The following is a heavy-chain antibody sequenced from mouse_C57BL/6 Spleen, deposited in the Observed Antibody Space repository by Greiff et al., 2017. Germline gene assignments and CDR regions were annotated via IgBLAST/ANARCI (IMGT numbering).Heavy chain of an antibody. V-gene: IGHV5-4*01. J-gene: IGHJ4*01. D-gene: IGHD1-1*01. CDR1: GFTFSSYA. CDR3: AREGDGSRDYYAMDY. CDR2: ISDGGSYT. Sequence: VQLKESGGGLVKPGGSLKLSCAASGFTFSSYAMSWVRQTPEKRLEWVATISDGGSYTYYPDNVKGRFTISRDNAKNNLYLQMSHLKSEDTAMYYCAREGDGSRDYYAMDYWGQGTSVTVSS.